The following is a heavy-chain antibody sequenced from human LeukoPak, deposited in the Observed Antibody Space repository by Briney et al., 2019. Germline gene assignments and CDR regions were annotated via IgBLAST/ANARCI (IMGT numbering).Heavy chain of an antibody. CDR2: ISSSSSYI. J-gene: IGHJ4*02. CDR3: AREGYYGSGSPPSLYFDY. Sequence: GGSLRLSCAASGFTFSSYSMNWVRQAPGKGLEWVSSISSSSSYIYYADSVKGRFTISRDNSRSTLYLQMNSLRPEDTAIYYCAREGYYGSGSPPSLYFDYWGQGTLVTVSS. V-gene: IGHV3-21*01. D-gene: IGHD3-10*01. CDR1: GFTFSSYS.